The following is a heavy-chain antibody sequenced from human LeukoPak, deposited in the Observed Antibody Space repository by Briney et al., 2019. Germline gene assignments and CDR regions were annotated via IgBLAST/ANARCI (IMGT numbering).Heavy chain of an antibody. CDR1: GGSFSGYY. CDR2: IKHSGST. V-gene: IGHV4-34*01. Sequence: PSETLSLTCAVYGGSFSGYYWSWIRQPPGKGLEWIGEIKHSGSTNYNPSLKSRVTISVDTSKNQFSLKLSSVTAADTAVYYCARGDYDSSGLTNAFDIWGQGTMVTVSS. CDR3: ARGDYDSSGLTNAFDI. D-gene: IGHD3-22*01. J-gene: IGHJ3*02.